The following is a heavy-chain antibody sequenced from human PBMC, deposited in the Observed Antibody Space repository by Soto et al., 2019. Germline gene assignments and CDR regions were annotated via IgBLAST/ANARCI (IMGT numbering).Heavy chain of an antibody. CDR2: IYYSGST. J-gene: IGHJ6*02. CDR3: ARLYSGSYYYYYYYGMDV. Sequence: SETLSLTCTVSGGSIISSSYYWGWIRQPPGKGLEWIGSIYYSGSTYYNPSLKSRVTISVDTSKNQFSLKLSSVTAADTAVYYCARLYSGSYYYYYYYGMDVWGQGTTVTVSS. CDR1: GGSIISSSYY. V-gene: IGHV4-39*01. D-gene: IGHD1-26*01.